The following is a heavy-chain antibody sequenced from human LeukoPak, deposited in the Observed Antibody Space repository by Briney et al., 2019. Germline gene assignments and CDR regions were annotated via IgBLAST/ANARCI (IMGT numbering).Heavy chain of an antibody. V-gene: IGHV1-2*02. CDR3: ARDAAHYYGSGNPYYYYYMDV. Sequence: ASVKVSCKASGYSFTDHYLHWVRQAPGQGLEWMGWINPNSGDTNYAQKFQGRVTMTRDTSIKTAYMELTTMTSDDTAVYYCARDAAHYYGSGNPYYYYYMDVWGKGTTVTVSS. CDR2: INPNSGDT. J-gene: IGHJ6*03. CDR1: GYSFTDHY. D-gene: IGHD3-10*01.